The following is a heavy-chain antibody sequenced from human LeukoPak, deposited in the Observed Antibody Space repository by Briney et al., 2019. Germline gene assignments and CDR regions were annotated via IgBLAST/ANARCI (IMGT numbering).Heavy chain of an antibody. Sequence: GESLKISCKGSGYSFTSYWIGWVRQMPGKGLEWMGIIYSGDSDTRYSPSFQGQVTISADKSISTAYLQWSSLKASDTAIYYCAIHRRNEGWLRYASYYFDYWGQGTLVTVSS. V-gene: IGHV5-51*01. CDR3: AIHRRNEGWLRYASYYFDY. D-gene: IGHD5-12*01. J-gene: IGHJ4*02. CDR2: IYSGDSDT. CDR1: GYSFTSYW.